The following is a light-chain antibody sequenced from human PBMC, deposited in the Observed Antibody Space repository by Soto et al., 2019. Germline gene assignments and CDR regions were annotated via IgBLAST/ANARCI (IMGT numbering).Light chain of an antibody. V-gene: IGKV3-20*01. J-gene: IGKJ1*01. CDR2: GAS. CDR1: QSVSSSY. CDR3: QQYGSSVWT. Sequence: EIVVTQSPGTLSLSPGERATLSCRASQSVSSSYLGWYQQKPGQAPRLVMYGASNRAAGIPDRFSGSGSGPDFALTISRLEPEDFAVYYCQQYGSSVWTFGQGTKVEIK.